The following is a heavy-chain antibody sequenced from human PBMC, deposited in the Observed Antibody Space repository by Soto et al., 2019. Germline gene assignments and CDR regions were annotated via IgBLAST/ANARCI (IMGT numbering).Heavy chain of an antibody. CDR1: GFTFSSYG. CDR2: ISYDGSNK. Sequence: GGSLRLSCAASGFTFSSYGMHWVRQAPGKGLEWVAVISYDGSNKYYADSVKGRFTISRDNSKNTLYPQMNSLRAEDTAVYYCAKDLVVYGDYIDYWGQGTLVTVSS. CDR3: AKDLVVYGDYIDY. J-gene: IGHJ4*02. D-gene: IGHD4-17*01. V-gene: IGHV3-30*18.